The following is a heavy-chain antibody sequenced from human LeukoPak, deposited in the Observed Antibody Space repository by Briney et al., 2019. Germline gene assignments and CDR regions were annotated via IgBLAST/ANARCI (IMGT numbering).Heavy chain of an antibody. V-gene: IGHV3-74*01. J-gene: IGHJ2*01. CDR2: VKEDGRET. CDR1: GFTFSSYA. CDR3: ARAKPADFDL. Sequence: PGGSLRLSCAASGFTFSSYAMSWVRQAPGKGLVWVSRVKEDGRETNYADSVKGRFTLSRDNAKNTVYLQMNNLRAEDTAVYHCARAKPADFDLWGRGTLVTVSS.